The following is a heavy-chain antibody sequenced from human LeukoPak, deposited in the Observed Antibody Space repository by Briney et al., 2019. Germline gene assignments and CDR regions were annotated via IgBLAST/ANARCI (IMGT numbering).Heavy chain of an antibody. J-gene: IGHJ3*02. CDR1: GYTFTGYY. D-gene: IGHD3-9*01. CDR3: ASNYDILTGYLTDAFDI. Sequence: ASVKVSCKASGYTFTGYYMHWVRLAPGQGLEWMGRINPNSGGTNYAQKFQGRVTMTRDTSISTAYMELSRLRSDDTAVYYCASNYDILTGYLTDAFDIWGQGTTVTVSS. CDR2: INPNSGGT. V-gene: IGHV1-2*06.